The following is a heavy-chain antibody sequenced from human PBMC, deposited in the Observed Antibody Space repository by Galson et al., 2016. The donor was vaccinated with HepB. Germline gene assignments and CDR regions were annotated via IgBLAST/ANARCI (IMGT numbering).Heavy chain of an antibody. J-gene: IGHJ4*02. CDR3: AKDGLYYGSGSYGSVDY. Sequence: SLRLSCAASGFTISSYGMHWVRQAPGKGLEWVAVIWYDGSNKYYADSVEGRFTISRDNSKNTLYLQMNSLRAEDRAVYYCAKDGLYYGSGSYGSVDYWGQGTLVTVSS. CDR1: GFTISSYG. D-gene: IGHD3-10*01. CDR2: IWYDGSNK. V-gene: IGHV3-33*06.